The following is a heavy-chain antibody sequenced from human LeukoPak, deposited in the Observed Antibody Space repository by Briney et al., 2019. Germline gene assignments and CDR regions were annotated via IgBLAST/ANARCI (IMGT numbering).Heavy chain of an antibody. Sequence: GGSLRLSCAASGFTFSSYGMHWVRQAPGKGLEWVAFIRYDGSIKYYADSVKGRFTISRDNSKNTLHLQMNSLRTEDTAVYYCAKRPRAEDYDYVWGSSSYSYYMDVWGKGTTVTISS. J-gene: IGHJ6*03. V-gene: IGHV3-30*02. CDR1: GFTFSSYG. D-gene: IGHD3-16*01. CDR3: AKRPRAEDYDYVWGSSSYSYYMDV. CDR2: IRYDGSIK.